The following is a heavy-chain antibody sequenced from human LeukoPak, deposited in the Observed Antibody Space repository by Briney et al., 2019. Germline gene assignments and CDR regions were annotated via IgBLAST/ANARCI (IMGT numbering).Heavy chain of an antibody. Sequence: SETLSLTCTVSGGSISSGSYYWSWIRQPAGKGLEWIGRIYTSGSTNYNPSLKSRVTISVDTSKNQFSLKLSSVTAADTAVYYCARGVMVYARDAFDIWGQGTMVTVSS. CDR1: GGSISSGSYY. CDR3: ARGVMVYARDAFDI. D-gene: IGHD2-8*01. J-gene: IGHJ3*02. V-gene: IGHV4-61*02. CDR2: IYTSGST.